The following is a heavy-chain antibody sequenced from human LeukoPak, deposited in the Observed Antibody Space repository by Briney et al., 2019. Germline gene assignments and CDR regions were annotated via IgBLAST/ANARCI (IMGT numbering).Heavy chain of an antibody. CDR2: IYYSGST. D-gene: IGHD1-26*01. CDR3: ARGEGGELLFDC. CDR1: GGSISSYY. V-gene: IGHV4-59*01. Sequence: PSETLSLTCTVSGGSISSYYWSWIRQPPGKGLEWIGYIYYSGSTNYNPSLKSRITISVDTSKNQFSLKLRSVTAADTAVYYCARGEGGELLFDCWGQGTLVTVSS. J-gene: IGHJ4*02.